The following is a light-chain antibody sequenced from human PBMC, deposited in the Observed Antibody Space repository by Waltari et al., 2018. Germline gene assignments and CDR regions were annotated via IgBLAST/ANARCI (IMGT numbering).Light chain of an antibody. CDR1: QDIANY. Sequence: IQLTPAPSSLSASFVDKVTITCQASQDIANYLNWYQQKPGKAPNPLIHAASNLEGGVPSRFSGRGSGTHFSFTISSLQPGDFATYYCQQYLSLPYTFGQGTILDI. CDR2: AAS. J-gene: IGKJ2*01. CDR3: QQYLSLPYT. V-gene: IGKV1-33*01.